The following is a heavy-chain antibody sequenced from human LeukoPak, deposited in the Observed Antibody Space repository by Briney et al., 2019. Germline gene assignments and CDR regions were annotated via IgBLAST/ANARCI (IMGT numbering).Heavy chain of an antibody. CDR1: GCSFTNCW. Sequence: GEPLKISCKGSGCSFTNCWIGGVPQMPGKGLEWMGIIYPGYSDTRYSPSFQGQVTISADKSISTTYLQWSSLMASDTATYYCARLQQMATYFDAFDIWAQGTMVTVSS. D-gene: IGHD5-24*01. V-gene: IGHV5-51*01. CDR3: ARLQQMATYFDAFDI. J-gene: IGHJ3*02. CDR2: IYPGYSDT.